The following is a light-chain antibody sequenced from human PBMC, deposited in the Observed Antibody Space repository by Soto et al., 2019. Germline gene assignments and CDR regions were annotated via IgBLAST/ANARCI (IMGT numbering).Light chain of an antibody. V-gene: IGKV1-5*01. Sequence: DIQMTQSPSTLSAXVGDRVTITCRASQSISSWLAWYQQKPGKAPKLLIYDASSLESGVPSRFSGSGSGTEFTLTISSLQPDDFATYYCQQYNSYWTFGQGTKV. CDR3: QQYNSYWT. CDR2: DAS. J-gene: IGKJ1*01. CDR1: QSISSW.